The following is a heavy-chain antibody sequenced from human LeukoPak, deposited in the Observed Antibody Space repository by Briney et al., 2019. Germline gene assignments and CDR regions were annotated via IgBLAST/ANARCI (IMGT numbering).Heavy chain of an antibody. CDR3: ARGPATYPPNWFDP. CDR1: GGTFSSYA. Sequence: SVKVSCKASGGTFSSYAISWVRQAPGQGLEWMGRIIPILGIANYAQKFQGRVTITADKSTSTAYMELSSLRSEDTAVYYCARGPATYPPNWFDPWGQGTLVTVSS. CDR2: IIPILGIA. V-gene: IGHV1-69*04. J-gene: IGHJ5*02. D-gene: IGHD2-2*01.